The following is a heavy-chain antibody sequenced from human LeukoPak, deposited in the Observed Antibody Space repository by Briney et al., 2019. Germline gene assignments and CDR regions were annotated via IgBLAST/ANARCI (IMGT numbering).Heavy chain of an antibody. CDR1: GFIFDNYA. D-gene: IGHD4-11*01. Sequence: PGGSLRLSCVASGFIFDNYALSWVRQAPGKGLEWVSGISGSADNTYYADSVKGRSTISRDNAKNSLYPQMNSLRAEDTAVYYCARVSRDFYSNYYYYYGMDVWGQGTTVTVSS. CDR2: ISGSADNT. J-gene: IGHJ6*02. CDR3: ARVSRDFYSNYYYYYGMDV. V-gene: IGHV3-23*01.